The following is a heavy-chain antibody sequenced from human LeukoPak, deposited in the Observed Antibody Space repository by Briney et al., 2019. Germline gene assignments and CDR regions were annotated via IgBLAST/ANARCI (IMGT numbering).Heavy chain of an antibody. D-gene: IGHD6-19*01. J-gene: IGHJ5*02. CDR3: ARVRLGYSSGWTTTEGNWFDP. Sequence: PSETLSLTCTVSGGSISSYYWSWIRQPAGKGLEWIGRIYTSGSTNYNPSLKSRVTMSVDTSKNQFSLKLSSVTAADTAVYYCARVRLGYSSGWTTTEGNWFDPWGQRTLVTVSS. V-gene: IGHV4-4*07. CDR1: GGSISSYY. CDR2: IYTSGST.